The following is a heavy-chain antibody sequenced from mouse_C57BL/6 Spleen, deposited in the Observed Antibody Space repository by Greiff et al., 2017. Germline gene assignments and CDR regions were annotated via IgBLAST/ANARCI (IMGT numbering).Heavy chain of an antibody. CDR2: IYPSDSET. CDR3: SRTYCGNYGYFDY. D-gene: IGHD2-10*01. V-gene: IGHV1-61*01. J-gene: IGHJ2*01. Sequence: QVQLQQPGAELVRPGSSVKLSCKASGYTFTSYWMDWVKQRPGQGLEWIGNIYPSDSETNSNQKFKDKATLTVAKSSSTAYMQLSSLASEDSAVYYCSRTYCGNYGYFDYWGQGTTLTVSS. CDR1: GYTFTSYW.